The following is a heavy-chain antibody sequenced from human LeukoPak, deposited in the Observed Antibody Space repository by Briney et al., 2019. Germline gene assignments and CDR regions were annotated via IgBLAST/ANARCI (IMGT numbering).Heavy chain of an antibody. CDR1: GFTFSSYA. V-gene: IGHV3-23*01. D-gene: IGHD6-13*01. Sequence: GGSLRLSCAASGFTFSSYAMSWVRQAPGKGLEWVSAISGSGGSTYYADSVKGRFTISRDNSKNTLYLQMNSLRAEDTAVYYCAKSYESSRIAAAGPPGDYWGQGTLVTVPS. CDR3: AKSYESSRIAAAGPPGDY. CDR2: ISGSGGST. J-gene: IGHJ4*02.